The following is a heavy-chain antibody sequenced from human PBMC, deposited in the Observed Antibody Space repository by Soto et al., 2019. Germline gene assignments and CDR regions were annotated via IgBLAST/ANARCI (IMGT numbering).Heavy chain of an antibody. Sequence: GASVKVSCKASGYTFTSYYMHWVRQAPGQGLEWMGIINPSGGSTSYAQKFQGRVTMTRDTSTSTVYMELSSLRSEDTAVYYCARSPPTVVSGGYFDYWGQGTLVTVSS. D-gene: IGHD4-17*01. CDR2: INPSGGST. J-gene: IGHJ4*02. CDR1: GYTFTSYY. V-gene: IGHV1-46*01. CDR3: ARSPPTVVSGGYFDY.